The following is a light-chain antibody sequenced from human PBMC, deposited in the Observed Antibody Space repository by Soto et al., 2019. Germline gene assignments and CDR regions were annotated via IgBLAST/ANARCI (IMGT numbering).Light chain of an antibody. V-gene: IGKV3-20*01. J-gene: IGKJ3*01. CDR3: QQYGSSPGRT. Sequence: EIVLTQSPGTLSLSPGERATLSCRAIQSVSSSYLAWYQQKPGQAPRLLIYGASSRATGIPDRFSGSGSGTDFTLTISRLEPEDFAVYYCQQYGSSPGRTFGPGTKVDIK. CDR2: GAS. CDR1: QSVSSSY.